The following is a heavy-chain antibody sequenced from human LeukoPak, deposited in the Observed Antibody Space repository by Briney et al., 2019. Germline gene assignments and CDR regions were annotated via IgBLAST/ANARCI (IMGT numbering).Heavy chain of an antibody. J-gene: IGHJ4*02. CDR3: ARDKGTLGTRYYFDY. CDR2: INPNSGGT. D-gene: IGHD2-2*01. V-gene: IGHV1-2*02. CDR1: GYTFTGYY. Sequence: ASVKVSRKASGYTFTGYYMHWVRQAPGQGLEWMGWINPNSGGTNYAQKFQGRVTMTRDTSISTAYMELSRLRSDDTAVYYCARDKGTLGTRYYFDYWGQGTLVTVSS.